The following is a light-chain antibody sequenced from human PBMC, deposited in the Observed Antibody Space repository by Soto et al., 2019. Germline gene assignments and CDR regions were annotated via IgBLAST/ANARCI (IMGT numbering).Light chain of an antibody. CDR1: QGIIDY. V-gene: IGKV1-27*01. Sequence: DIQMTQSPSSLSASVGDRVTITCRASQGIIDYLAWYQQKPGKVPKLLIYAASTVKSGVPSRFSGSGSGTAFTLTSSSLQPEDVATYYCQKYNTAPQTFGQGTRVEIK. CDR3: QKYNTAPQT. J-gene: IGKJ1*01. CDR2: AAS.